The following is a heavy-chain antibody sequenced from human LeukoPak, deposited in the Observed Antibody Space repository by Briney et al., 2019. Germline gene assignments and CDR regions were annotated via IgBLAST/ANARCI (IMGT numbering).Heavy chain of an antibody. CDR3: ATDPSSGWPLGFNY. CDR1: GYTLTELS. CDR2: FDPEDGET. V-gene: IGHV1-24*01. J-gene: IGHJ4*02. D-gene: IGHD6-19*01. Sequence: GASVKVSCKVSGYTLTELSMHWVRQAPGKGLEWMGGFDPEDGETIYAQKFQGRVTMTEDTSTDTAYMELSSLRSEDTAVYYCATDPSSGWPLGFNYWGQGTLVTVSS.